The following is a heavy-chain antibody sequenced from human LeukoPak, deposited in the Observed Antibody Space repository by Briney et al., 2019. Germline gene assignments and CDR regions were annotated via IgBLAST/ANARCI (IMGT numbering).Heavy chain of an antibody. D-gene: IGHD1-1*01. V-gene: IGHV1-8*03. CDR1: GYSFINYE. Sequence: ASVKVSCKASGYSFINYEINWVRQATGQGLEWMGRMNPDSGDTGYEPKFQGRVTITRHTAINTAYLELSSLTSEDTAVYFCARYCFDANCPYDTFDIWGQGTMITVSS. CDR3: ARYCFDANCPYDTFDI. J-gene: IGHJ3*02. CDR2: MNPDSGDT.